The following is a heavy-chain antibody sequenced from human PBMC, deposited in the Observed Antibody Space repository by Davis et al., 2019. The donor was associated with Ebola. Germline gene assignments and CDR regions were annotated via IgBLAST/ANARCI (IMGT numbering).Heavy chain of an antibody. CDR1: GFTFSSYG. CDR2: ISYDGSNK. J-gene: IGHJ6*04. V-gene: IGHV3-30*18. CDR3: AKAAPGPSGWLYYYYGMDV. D-gene: IGHD6-19*01. Sequence: GESLKISCAASGFTFSSYGMHWVRQAPGKGLEWVAVISYDGSNKYYADSVKGRFTISRDNSKNTLYLQMNSLRAEDTAVYYCAKAAPGPSGWLYYYYGMDVWGKGTTVTVSS.